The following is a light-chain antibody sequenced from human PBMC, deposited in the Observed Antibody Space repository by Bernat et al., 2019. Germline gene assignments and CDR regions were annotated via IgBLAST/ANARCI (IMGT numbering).Light chain of an antibody. Sequence: SVLTQPPSVSGAPGQRVTISCTGSSSNIGAGYDVHWYQQLPGTAPKLLIYGNSNRPSGVPDRFSGSKSGTSASLAITGLQAEEEADYYCQSYDSSLSGLFGGGTQLTVL. CDR3: QSYDSSLSGL. V-gene: IGLV1-40*01. CDR2: GNS. J-gene: IGLJ7*01. CDR1: SSNIGAGYD.